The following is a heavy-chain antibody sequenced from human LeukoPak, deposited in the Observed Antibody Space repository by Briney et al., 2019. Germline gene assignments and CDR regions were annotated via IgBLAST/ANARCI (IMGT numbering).Heavy chain of an antibody. V-gene: IGHV1-69*05. Sequence: VASVKVSCKASGGTFSSYAISWVRQAPGQGLEWMGGIIPIFGTANYAQKFQGRVTITTDESTSTAYMELSSLRSEDTAVYYCGRSHYDSSGFVAIYDYWGQGTLVTVSS. D-gene: IGHD3-22*01. CDR3: GRSHYDSSGFVAIYDY. CDR1: GGTFSSYA. J-gene: IGHJ4*01. CDR2: IIPIFGTA.